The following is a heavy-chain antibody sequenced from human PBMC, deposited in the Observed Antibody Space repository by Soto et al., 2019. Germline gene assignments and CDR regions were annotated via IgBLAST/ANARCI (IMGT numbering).Heavy chain of an antibody. D-gene: IGHD4-17*01. CDR2: IYYSGST. J-gene: IGHJ3*02. Sequence: QVQLQESGPGLVKPSQTLSLTCTVSGGSISSGGYYWSWIRQHPGKGLEWIGYIYYSGSTYYNPSLKSRVTISVDTSKNQFSLKLSSVTAADTAVYYCARNRLMTTVVTQDYDAFDIWGQGTMDTVSS. CDR1: GGSISSGGYY. V-gene: IGHV4-31*03. CDR3: ARNRLMTTVVTQDYDAFDI.